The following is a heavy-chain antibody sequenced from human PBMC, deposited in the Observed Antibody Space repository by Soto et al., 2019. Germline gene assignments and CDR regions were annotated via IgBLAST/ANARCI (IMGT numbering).Heavy chain of an antibody. CDR3: ARDRRGTGTT. CDR2: INHSGST. V-gene: IGHV4-61*08. D-gene: IGHD1-1*01. Sequence: SETLSLTCTVSGDSVSSGGAYWSWIRQPPGKGLEWIGEINHSGSTNYNPSLKSRVTISVDTSKNQFSLKLSSVTAADTAVYYCARDRRGTGTTWGQGTLVTVSS. J-gene: IGHJ5*02. CDR1: GDSVSSGGAY.